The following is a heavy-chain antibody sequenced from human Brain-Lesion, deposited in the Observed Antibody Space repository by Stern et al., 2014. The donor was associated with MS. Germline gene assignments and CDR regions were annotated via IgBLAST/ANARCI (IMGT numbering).Heavy chain of an antibody. Sequence: VQLVESGAEVKKSGASVKVSCKASGYTFTSYDVTWVRQAPGQGLEWMGWMNPDSGNIGYAQKFQGRVIMTRSTSISTAYMELTSLRSEDTAVYYCARRRQYYYGSGDYWGQGTLVTVSS. D-gene: IGHD3-10*01. CDR3: ARRRQYYYGSGDY. CDR1: GYTFTSYD. J-gene: IGHJ4*02. CDR2: MNPDSGNI. V-gene: IGHV1-8*01.